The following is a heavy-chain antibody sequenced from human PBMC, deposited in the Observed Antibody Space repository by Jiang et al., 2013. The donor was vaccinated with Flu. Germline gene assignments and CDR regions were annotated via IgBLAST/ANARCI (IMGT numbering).Heavy chain of an antibody. D-gene: IGHD3-22*01. V-gene: IGHV2-70*11. CDR1: GFSLSTSGMC. CDR2: IDWDDDK. J-gene: IGHJ4*02. CDR3: ARSASVYDSSGYSLDY. Sequence: KPTQTLTLTCTFSGFSLSTSGMCVSWIRQPPGKALEWLARIDWDDDKYYSTSLKTRLTISKDTSKNQVVLTMTNMDPVDTATYYCARSASVYDSSGYSLDYWGQGTLVTVSS.